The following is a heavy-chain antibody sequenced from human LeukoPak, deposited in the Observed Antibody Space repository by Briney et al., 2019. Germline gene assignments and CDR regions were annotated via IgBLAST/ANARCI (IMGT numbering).Heavy chain of an antibody. V-gene: IGHV1-69*06. CDR1: GGTFSSYA. CDR3: AIAYYYDSSGYYPMVDY. J-gene: IGHJ4*02. D-gene: IGHD3-22*01. CDR2: IIPIFGTA. Sequence: VASVKVSCKASGGTFSSYAISWVRQAPGQGLEWMGRIIPIFGTANYAQKFQGRVTITADKSTSTAYMGLSSLRSEDTAVYYCAIAYYYDSSGYYPMVDYWGQGTLVTVSS.